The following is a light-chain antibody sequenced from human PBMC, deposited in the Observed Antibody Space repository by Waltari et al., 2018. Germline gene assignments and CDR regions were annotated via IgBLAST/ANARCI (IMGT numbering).Light chain of an antibody. CDR2: GVS. J-gene: IGLJ1*01. CDR3: CSYAGGSAFV. CDR1: SSDVGSYNL. V-gene: IGLV2-23*02. Sequence: QSALTQPASVSGSPGQSITISCTGTSSDVGSYNLVSWYQHRPGKAPKLIIYGVSKRPSGVSNRFYGSKAGNTASLTISGLRTEDEADYYCCSYAGGSAFVFGTGTKITVL.